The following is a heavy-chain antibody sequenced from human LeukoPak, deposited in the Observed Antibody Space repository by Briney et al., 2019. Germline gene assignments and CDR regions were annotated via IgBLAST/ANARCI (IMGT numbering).Heavy chain of an antibody. CDR1: GGSISSSTNW. Sequence: SGTLSLTCAVSGGSISSSTNWWSWVRQPPGKGLEWIGEIYHSGGTNYNPSLKSRITISVDKSQNQFSLKVNSLTAADTAVYYCAREGIAARPGLFDYWGQGTLVTVSS. CDR2: IYHSGGT. CDR3: AREGIAARPGLFDY. D-gene: IGHD6-6*01. J-gene: IGHJ4*02. V-gene: IGHV4-4*02.